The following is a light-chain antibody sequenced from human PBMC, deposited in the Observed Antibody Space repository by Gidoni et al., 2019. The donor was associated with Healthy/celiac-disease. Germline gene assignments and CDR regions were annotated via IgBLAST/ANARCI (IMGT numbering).Light chain of an antibody. CDR2: EVS. Sequence: SSLTQPASASASPGQSITISCTGTSSDVGSYNLVSWYQQHPGKAPKLMIYEVSKRPSGVSNRFSGSKSGNTASLTISGLQAEDEADYYCCSYAGSSTLVVFGGGTKLTVL. CDR3: CSYAGSSTLVV. CDR1: SSDVGSYNL. V-gene: IGLV2-23*02. J-gene: IGLJ2*01.